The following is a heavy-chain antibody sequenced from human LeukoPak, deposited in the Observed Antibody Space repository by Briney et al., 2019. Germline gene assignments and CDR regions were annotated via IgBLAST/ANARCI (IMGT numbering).Heavy chain of an antibody. D-gene: IGHD3-10*01. CDR1: GFTFSSSY. Sequence: GGSLRLSCAASGFTFSSSYMHWVRQAPGKGLEYVSAISPSGDSTYYTNSVKGRFTISRDNSENTLFLQMGSLTAEDMAVYYCVRGLYYGSGQYYFDYWGQGTLVTVSS. V-gene: IGHV3-64*01. J-gene: IGHJ4*02. CDR3: VRGLYYGSGQYYFDY. CDR2: ISPSGDST.